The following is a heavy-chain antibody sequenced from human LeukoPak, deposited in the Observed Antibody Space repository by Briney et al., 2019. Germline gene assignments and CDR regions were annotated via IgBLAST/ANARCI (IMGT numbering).Heavy chain of an antibody. CDR1: GFTLSSYC. D-gene: IGHD1-26*01. CDR2: IRYDGSNK. CDR3: AKSVGATDPFVY. V-gene: IGHV3-30*02. J-gene: IGHJ4*02. Sequence: GGSLRLSCAASGFTLSSYCMHWVRHAPGKGLEGVAFIRYDGSNKYYADSVKGRFTISRNNSKNTLYLQMNSLRAEDTAVYYCAKSVGATDPFVYWGQGALGTVSS.